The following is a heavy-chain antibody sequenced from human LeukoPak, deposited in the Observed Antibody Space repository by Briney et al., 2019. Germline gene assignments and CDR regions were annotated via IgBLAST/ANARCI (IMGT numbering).Heavy chain of an antibody. CDR1: GFTFSVYA. V-gene: IGHV3-23*01. J-gene: IGHJ4*02. D-gene: IGHD2-21*02. CDR3: ARISRFCGGDCYSYFDI. CDR2: ISSSGDST. Sequence: GGSLRLSCATSGFTFSVYAVAWVRQAPGKGLEGLEWVSAISSSGDSTFYADSVKGRFTISRDNSKNTLSLQMNSLRAEDTAVFYCARISRFCGGDCYSYFDIWGQGTLVTVSS.